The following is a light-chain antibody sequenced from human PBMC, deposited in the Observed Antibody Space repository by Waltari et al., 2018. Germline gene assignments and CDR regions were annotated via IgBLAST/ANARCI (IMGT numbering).Light chain of an antibody. V-gene: IGKV3-11*01. J-gene: IGKJ2*01. CDR2: DAS. Sequence: EIVLTQSPATLSLSPGERATFSCKASQSLSSNLAWYQHKPGQAPRLLIDDASNRATGIPARFSGSGSGTDFTLTISSLEPEDFAVYFCQQRSNWPPYTFGQGTKLEIK. CDR3: QQRSNWPPYT. CDR1: QSLSSN.